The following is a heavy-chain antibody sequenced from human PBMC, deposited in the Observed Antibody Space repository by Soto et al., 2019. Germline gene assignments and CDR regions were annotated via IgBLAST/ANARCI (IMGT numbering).Heavy chain of an antibody. CDR2: INAGNGNT. D-gene: IGHD2-2*03. Sequence: QVQLVQSGAEVKKPGASVKVSCKASGYTFTSYAMHWVRQAPGQRLEWMGWINAGNGNTKYSQKFQGRVTITRDTSASTAYMELSSLRSEDTAVYYCARDGYCGSTSCYPQDYYYYYGMDVWGQGTTVTVSS. V-gene: IGHV1-3*01. CDR1: GYTFTSYA. J-gene: IGHJ6*02. CDR3: ARDGYCGSTSCYPQDYYYYYGMDV.